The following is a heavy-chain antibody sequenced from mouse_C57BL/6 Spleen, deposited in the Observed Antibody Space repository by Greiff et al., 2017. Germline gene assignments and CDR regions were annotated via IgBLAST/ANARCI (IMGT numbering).Heavy chain of an antibody. CDR1: GYTFTEYT. J-gene: IGHJ1*03. CDR3: ARHEEISYGSSYGYFDV. D-gene: IGHD1-1*01. V-gene: IGHV1-62-2*01. Sequence: QVQLQQSGAELVKPGASVKLSCKASGYTFTEYTIHWVKQRSGQGLEWIGWFYPGSGSIKYNEKFKDKATLTADKSSSTVYMELSRWTSEDSAVYFCARHEEISYGSSYGYFDVWGTGTTVTVSS. CDR2: FYPGSGSI.